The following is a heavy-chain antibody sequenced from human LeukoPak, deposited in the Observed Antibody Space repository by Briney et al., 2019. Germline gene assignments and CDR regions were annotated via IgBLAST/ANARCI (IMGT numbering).Heavy chain of an antibody. Sequence: GESLKISCKGSGYSFTNHWIGWVRQMPGKGLEWMGIISPVDSDTRYSPSFQGQVTISVDESISTAYLQWSSLKASDTGMYYCARIRPGTWVDYWGQGTLVTVSS. J-gene: IGHJ4*02. D-gene: IGHD1-26*01. CDR2: ISPVDSDT. V-gene: IGHV5-51*01. CDR3: ARIRPGTWVDY. CDR1: GYSFTNHW.